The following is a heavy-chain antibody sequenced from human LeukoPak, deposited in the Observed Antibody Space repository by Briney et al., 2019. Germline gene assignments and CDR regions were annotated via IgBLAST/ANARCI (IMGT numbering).Heavy chain of an antibody. CDR3: TTIAAAGNRRLNY. CDR2: MNPISGNT. CDR1: GYTFTSYD. V-gene: IGHV1-8*01. D-gene: IGHD6-13*01. J-gene: IGHJ4*02. Sequence: ASVKVSCKASGYTFTSYDINWVRQATGQGLEWMGWMNPISGNTGYAQKFQGRITMTRNTSISAAYMELSSLTSEDTAVYYCTTIAAAGNRRLNYWGQGTLVSVSS.